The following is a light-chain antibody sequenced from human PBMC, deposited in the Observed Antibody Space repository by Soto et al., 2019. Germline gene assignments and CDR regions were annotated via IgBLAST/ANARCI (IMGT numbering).Light chain of an antibody. V-gene: IGKV1-39*01. CDR2: AAS. CDR1: ESIDIY. Sequence: DIQLTQSPSSLSASVGDRFTLRCRASESIDIYLSWYQQKPGKAPKLLISAASTLQSGVPSRFSGSGSGTDFTLTISSLQPEDFATYFCQHGYSTPLTFGGGTKVDIK. CDR3: QHGYSTPLT. J-gene: IGKJ4*01.